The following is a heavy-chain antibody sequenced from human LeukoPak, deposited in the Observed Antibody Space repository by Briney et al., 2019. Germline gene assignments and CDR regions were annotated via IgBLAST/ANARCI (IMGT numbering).Heavy chain of an antibody. CDR3: AKRGVVIRVILVGFHKEAYYFDS. D-gene: IGHD3-22*01. J-gene: IGHJ4*02. Sequence: PGGSLRLSCAVSGITLSNYGMSWVRQAPGKGLEWVADISDSGGRTNYAGSVKGRFTISRDKHQNTLYLQMNNLRAEDTAVYFCAKRGVVIRVILVGFHKEAYYFDSWGQGALVTVSS. CDR1: GITLSNYG. CDR2: ISDSGGRT. V-gene: IGHV3-23*01.